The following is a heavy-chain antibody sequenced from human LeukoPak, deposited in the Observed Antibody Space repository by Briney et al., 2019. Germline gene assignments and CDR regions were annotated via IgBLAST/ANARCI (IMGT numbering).Heavy chain of an antibody. V-gene: IGHV3-7*01. CDR3: ARRNAGTGWSFDL. CDR1: RFTFSNYW. J-gene: IGHJ4*02. D-gene: IGHD1-1*01. CDR2: IKDDGSQK. Sequence: GSLRLSCEGSRFTFSNYWVGWVRQAPGKGLEWGANIKDDGSQKNYIDSVKGRFTISRDNAKASVFLQMNSLNFEDSGVYFCARRNAGTGWSFDLWGQGTLVTVSS.